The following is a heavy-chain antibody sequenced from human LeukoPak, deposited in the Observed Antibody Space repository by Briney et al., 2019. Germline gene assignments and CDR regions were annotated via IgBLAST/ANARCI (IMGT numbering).Heavy chain of an antibody. D-gene: IGHD6-19*01. Sequence: ASVKVSCKVSGYTLTELSMHWVRQAPGKGLEWLGGFDLEDGETIYAEKFQGRVTMTEDTSTDTAYMELSSLRSENTAAYYCATGDLNSSGWYLVDYWGQGTLVTVSS. V-gene: IGHV1-24*01. CDR2: FDLEDGET. CDR1: GYTLTELS. J-gene: IGHJ4*02. CDR3: ATGDLNSSGWYLVDY.